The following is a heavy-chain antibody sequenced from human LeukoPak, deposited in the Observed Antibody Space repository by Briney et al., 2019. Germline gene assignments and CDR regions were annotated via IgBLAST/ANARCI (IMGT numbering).Heavy chain of an antibody. CDR2: IYTSGTT. CDR3: ARGYGDYVGIENYFDY. Sequence: PSETLSLTCTISGASISTYYWTWIRQPAGKGLEWIGRIYTSGTTNYNPSLKNRVTMSVDTSKNQFSLKLSSVTAADTAVYYCARGYGDYVGIENYFDYWGQGTLVTVSS. V-gene: IGHV4-4*07. D-gene: IGHD4-17*01. J-gene: IGHJ4*02. CDR1: GASISTYY.